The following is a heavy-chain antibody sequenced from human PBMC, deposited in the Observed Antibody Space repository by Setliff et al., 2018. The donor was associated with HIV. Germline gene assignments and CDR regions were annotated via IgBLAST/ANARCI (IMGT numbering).Heavy chain of an antibody. CDR2: SHHSGTT. CDR3: AREKSIPTTRFGGYYYDC. V-gene: IGHV4-4*02. Sequence: TSETLSLTCAVSGDSINSDRWWSWVRQPPGEGLEWIDQSHHSGTTNYNPSLSSRVTLSMDKSKNQFSLTLTYVTAADTAVYYCAREKSIPTTRFGGYYYDCWGQGTLVTVSS. CDR1: GDSINSDRW. D-gene: IGHD3-10*01. J-gene: IGHJ4*02.